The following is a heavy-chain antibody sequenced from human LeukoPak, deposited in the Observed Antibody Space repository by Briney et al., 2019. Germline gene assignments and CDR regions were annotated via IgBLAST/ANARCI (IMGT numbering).Heavy chain of an antibody. J-gene: IGHJ6*03. CDR2: ISGSGGST. CDR1: GFTFSSYA. Sequence: GGSLRLSCAASGFTFSSYAMSWVRQAPGKGLEWVSAISGSGGSTYYADSVKGRFTISRDNSKNTLYLQMNSLRAEDTAVYYCAESVRFLENYYYMDVWGKGTTVTVSS. D-gene: IGHD3-3*01. V-gene: IGHV3-23*01. CDR3: AESVRFLENYYYMDV.